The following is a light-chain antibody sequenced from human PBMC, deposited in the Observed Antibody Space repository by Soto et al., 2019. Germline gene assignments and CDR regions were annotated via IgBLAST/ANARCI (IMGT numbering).Light chain of an antibody. Sequence: DIEMTQSPLSLPVTPGEPASISCRSSQSLLHSNGYNYLDWYLQKPGQSPQLLIYLGSNRASGVPDRFSGSGSGTDFTLKISRVEAEDVGVYYCMQALQSPNTFGQGTKVEIK. V-gene: IGKV2-28*01. CDR1: QSLLHSNGYNY. J-gene: IGKJ1*01. CDR3: MQALQSPNT. CDR2: LGS.